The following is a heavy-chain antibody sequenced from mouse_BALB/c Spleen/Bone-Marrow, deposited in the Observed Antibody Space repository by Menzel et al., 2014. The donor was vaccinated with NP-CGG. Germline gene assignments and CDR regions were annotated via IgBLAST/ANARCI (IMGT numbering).Heavy chain of an antibody. CDR1: GFSLXGHG. CDR2: IWGDGNT. J-gene: IGHJ4*01. CDR3: AREGCGSWPMDY. V-gene: IGHV2-6-7*01. Sequence: VQLQQSGPGLVAPSQSLSITCTVSGFSLXGHGVNWVRQPPGKGLEWLGKIWGDGNTDYNSVLKSRLSISKDNSKSQVFLKMNSLQTDDTGRYYCAREGCGSWPMDYWGQGTSVTVSS.